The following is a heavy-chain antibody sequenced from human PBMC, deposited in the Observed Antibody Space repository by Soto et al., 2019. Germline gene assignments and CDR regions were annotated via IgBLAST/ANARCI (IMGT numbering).Heavy chain of an antibody. D-gene: IGHD1-26*01. CDR1: GGTFSSYA. CDR3: ARRLGGNYGMDV. CDR2: IIPIFGTA. J-gene: IGHJ6*02. V-gene: IGHV1-69*13. Sequence: PVKVSCKASGGTFSSYAISWVRQAPGQGLEWMGGIIPIFGTANYAQKFQGRVTITADESTSTAYMELSSLRSEDTAVYYCARRLGGNYGMDVWGQGTTVTVSS.